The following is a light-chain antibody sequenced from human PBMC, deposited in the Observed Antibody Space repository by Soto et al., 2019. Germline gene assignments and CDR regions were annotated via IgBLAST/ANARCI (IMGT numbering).Light chain of an antibody. CDR2: AAS. V-gene: IGKV1-39*01. Sequence: DIQMTQSPSSLSVSVGDRVTITCRASQSISNYLNWYQQRPGKAPKLLIYAASSLQSGVPLRFSGSGSGTDFILTISSLQPDDFATYYCQQSSNTPRTFGQGTKV. CDR1: QSISNY. J-gene: IGKJ1*01. CDR3: QQSSNTPRT.